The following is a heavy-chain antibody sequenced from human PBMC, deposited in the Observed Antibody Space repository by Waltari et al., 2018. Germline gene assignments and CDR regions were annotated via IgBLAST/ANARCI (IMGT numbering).Heavy chain of an antibody. CDR3: ASEAVAGSYYYYGMDV. V-gene: IGHV3-53*01. CDR1: GFTVSSNY. J-gene: IGHJ6*02. D-gene: IGHD6-19*01. Sequence: EVQLVESGGGLIQPGGSLRLSCAASGFTVSSNYMSWVRQAPGKGLEWVSVIYSGGSTYDADSVKGRFTISRDNSKNTLYLQMNSLGAEDTAVYYCASEAVAGSYYYYGMDVWGQGTTVTVSS. CDR2: IYSGGST.